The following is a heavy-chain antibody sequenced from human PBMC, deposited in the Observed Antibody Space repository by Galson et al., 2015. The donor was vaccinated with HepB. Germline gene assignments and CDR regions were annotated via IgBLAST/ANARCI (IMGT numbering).Heavy chain of an antibody. CDR1: GFTFSSYS. Sequence: SLRLSCAASGFTFSSYSMNWVRQAPGKGLEWVSYISSSSSTIYYADSVKGRFTISRDNAKNSLYLQMNSLRDEDTAVYYCARDPVEMVLHYYYYGMDVWGQGTTVTVSS. CDR2: ISSSSSTI. J-gene: IGHJ6*02. D-gene: IGHD5-24*01. CDR3: ARDPVEMVLHYYYYGMDV. V-gene: IGHV3-48*02.